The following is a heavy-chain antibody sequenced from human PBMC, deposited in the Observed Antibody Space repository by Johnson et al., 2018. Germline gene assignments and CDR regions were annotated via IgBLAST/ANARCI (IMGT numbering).Heavy chain of an antibody. CDR3: ARRRGVCGVRYYGMDV. D-gene: IGHD3-3*01. CDR2: IKQDGSEK. Sequence: VQLVQSGGGLVQPGGSPRLSCAASGFTFSNYWMSWVRQAPGKGLEWVANIKQDGSEKYCVDSVKGRFTISRDNAKNSLYLQMDSLRAEDTAVYYCARRRGVCGVRYYGMDVWGQGTTVTVSS. J-gene: IGHJ6*02. CDR1: GFTFSNYW. V-gene: IGHV3-7*01.